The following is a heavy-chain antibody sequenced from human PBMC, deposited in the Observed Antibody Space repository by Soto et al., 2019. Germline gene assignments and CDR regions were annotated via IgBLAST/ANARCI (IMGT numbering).Heavy chain of an antibody. D-gene: IGHD6-19*01. CDR2: IYYSGST. CDR1: GGSISSYY. J-gene: IGHJ4*02. V-gene: IGHV4-59*01. Sequence: SETLSLTCTVSGGSISSYYWSWIRQPPGKGLEWIGYIYYSGSTNYNPSLKSRVTISVDTSKNQFSLKLSSVTAADTAVYYCATLAVADYWGQGPLVTVSS. CDR3: ATLAVADY.